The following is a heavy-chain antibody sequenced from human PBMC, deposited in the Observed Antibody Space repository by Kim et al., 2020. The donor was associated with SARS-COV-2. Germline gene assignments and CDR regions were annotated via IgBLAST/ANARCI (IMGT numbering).Heavy chain of an antibody. D-gene: IGHD2-15*01. CDR3: ARAPRISYPLHHDAFDI. CDR1: GGTFSSYA. V-gene: IGHV1-69*04. J-gene: IGHJ3*02. Sequence: SVKVSCKASGGTFSSYAISWVRQAPGQGLEWMGRIIPILGIANYAQKFQGRVTITADKSTSTAYMELSSLRSEDTAVYYCARAPRISYPLHHDAFDIWGQGTMVTVSS. CDR2: IIPILGIA.